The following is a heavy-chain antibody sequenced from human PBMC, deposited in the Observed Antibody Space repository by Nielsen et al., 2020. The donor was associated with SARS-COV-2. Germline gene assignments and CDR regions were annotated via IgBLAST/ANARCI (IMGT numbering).Heavy chain of an antibody. CDR2: ISSSSSTI. Sequence: GGSLRLSCAASGFTFSSYSMNWVRQAPGKGLEWVSYISSSSSTIYYADSVKGRFTISRDNARNSLYLQMNSLRAEDTAVYYCATPRGYYDSSGAVFDYWGQGTLVTVSS. V-gene: IGHV3-48*01. CDR3: ATPRGYYDSSGAVFDY. D-gene: IGHD3-22*01. J-gene: IGHJ4*02. CDR1: GFTFSSYS.